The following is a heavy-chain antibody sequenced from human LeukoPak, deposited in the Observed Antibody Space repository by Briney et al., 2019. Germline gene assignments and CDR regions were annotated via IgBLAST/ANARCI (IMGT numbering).Heavy chain of an antibody. D-gene: IGHD4-23*01. J-gene: IGHJ4*02. CDR1: GFTVSSNY. CDR2: IYSGGST. CDR3: GKEGDDGGNSGRGDY. V-gene: IGHV3-53*01. Sequence: GGSLRLSCAASGFTVSSNYMSWVRQAPGKGLEWVSVIYSGGSTYYADSVKGRFSISRDNSINTLYLQMNSLRAEDSAIYYGGKEGDDGGNSGRGDYWGQGTLVTVSS.